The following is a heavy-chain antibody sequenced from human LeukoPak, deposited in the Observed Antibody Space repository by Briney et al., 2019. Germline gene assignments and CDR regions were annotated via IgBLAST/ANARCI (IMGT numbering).Heavy chain of an antibody. CDR1: GFTFSSYS. Sequence: PGGSLRLSCAASGFTFSSYSMNWGRQAPGKGLEWVSSISTSSIYIYYADSMKGRFTISRDNAKNSLYLQMNSLRAEDTAVYYCARVLRYCSGGNCYSGGLGYMDVWGKGTTVTISS. D-gene: IGHD2-15*01. J-gene: IGHJ6*03. CDR2: ISTSSIYI. V-gene: IGHV3-21*01. CDR3: ARVLRYCSGGNCYSGGLGYMDV.